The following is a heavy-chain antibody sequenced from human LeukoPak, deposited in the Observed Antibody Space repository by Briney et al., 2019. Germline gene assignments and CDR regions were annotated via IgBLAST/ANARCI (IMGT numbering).Heavy chain of an antibody. CDR1: GGSISSGGYS. CDR2: IYHGGST. CDR3: ARAEYSSVDY. V-gene: IGHV4-30-2*01. D-gene: IGHD6-6*01. J-gene: IGHJ4*02. Sequence: PSQTLSLTCAVSGGSISSGGYSWSWIRQPPGKGLEWIGYIYHGGSTYYNPSLKSRVTISVDRSKNQFSLKLSSVTAADTAVYYCARAEYSSVDYWGQGTLVTVSS.